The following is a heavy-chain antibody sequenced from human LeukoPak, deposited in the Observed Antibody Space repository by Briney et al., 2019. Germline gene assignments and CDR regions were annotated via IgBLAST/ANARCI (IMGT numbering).Heavy chain of an antibody. CDR1: GGSFSGHY. D-gene: IGHD3-10*01. CDR2: ISSSSYI. J-gene: IGHJ5*02. CDR3: ASVLLWFGELFGFDP. V-gene: IGHV3-69-1*01. Sequence: ETLSLTCAVYGGSFSGHYWRWIRQPPGKGLEWVSSISSSSYIYYADSVKGRFTISRDNAKNSLYLQMNSLRAEDTAVYYCASVLLWFGELFGFDPWGQGTLVTVSS.